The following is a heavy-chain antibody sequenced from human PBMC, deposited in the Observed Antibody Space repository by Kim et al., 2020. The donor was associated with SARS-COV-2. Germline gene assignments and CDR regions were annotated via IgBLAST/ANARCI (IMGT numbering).Heavy chain of an antibody. D-gene: IGHD6-6*01. CDR1: GYTLTELS. Sequence: VKVSCKVSGYTLTELSMHWVRQAPGKGLEWMGGFDPEDGETIYAQKFQGRVTMTEDTSTDTAYMELSSLRSEDTAVYYCATAPALVRDGWFDPWGQGTLVTVSS. J-gene: IGHJ5*02. CDR2: FDPEDGET. CDR3: ATAPALVRDGWFDP. V-gene: IGHV1-24*01.